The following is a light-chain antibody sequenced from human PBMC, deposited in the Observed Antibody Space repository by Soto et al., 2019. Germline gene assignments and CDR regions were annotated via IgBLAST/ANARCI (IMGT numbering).Light chain of an antibody. V-gene: IGKV1-39*01. CDR2: AAS. CDR1: QSISSY. Sequence: DLQMKQAPSSLSASVGDRVTITCRASQSISSYLNWYQQKPGKAPKLLIYAASSLQSGVPSRISGSGSATDFTLTISSLQPEDFATYYCQQNYSTPPWTFGQGTKVEIK. J-gene: IGKJ1*01. CDR3: QQNYSTPPWT.